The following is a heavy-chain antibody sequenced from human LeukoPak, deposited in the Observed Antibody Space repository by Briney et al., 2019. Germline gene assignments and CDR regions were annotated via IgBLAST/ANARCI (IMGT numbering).Heavy chain of an antibody. J-gene: IGHJ6*02. D-gene: IGHD6-13*01. Sequence: SQTLSLTCTVSGGSISSGGYYWSWIRQHPGKGLEWIGYIYYSGSTYYNPSLKSRVTISVDTSKNQFSLKLSSVTAADTAVYYCARDSLDSSSSSPYYYGMDVWGQGTTVTVSS. CDR3: ARDSLDSSSSSPYYYGMDV. CDR1: GGSISSGGYY. V-gene: IGHV4-31*03. CDR2: IYYSGST.